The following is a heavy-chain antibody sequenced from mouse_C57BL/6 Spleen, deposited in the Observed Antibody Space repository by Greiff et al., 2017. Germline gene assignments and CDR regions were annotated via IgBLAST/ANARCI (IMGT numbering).Heavy chain of an antibody. Sequence: QVQLQQPGAELVKPGASVKLSCKASGYTFTSYWMQWVKQRPGQGLEWIGEIDPSDSYTNYNQKFKGKATLTVDTSSSTAYMQLSSLTSEDSAVYYCARVGDYGNSGYFDYWGQGTTLTVSS. D-gene: IGHD2-1*01. V-gene: IGHV1-50*01. J-gene: IGHJ2*01. CDR3: ARVGDYGNSGYFDY. CDR1: GYTFTSYW. CDR2: IDPSDSYT.